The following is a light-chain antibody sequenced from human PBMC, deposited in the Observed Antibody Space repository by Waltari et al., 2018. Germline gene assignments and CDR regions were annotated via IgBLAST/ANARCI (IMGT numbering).Light chain of an antibody. J-gene: IGLJ3*02. Sequence: QSVLTQPPSMSGAPGQKVTIPCTGGSSNFGAGYDVHWYQQFPGAAPKLPIFGNTNRASGVPGRFSGSKSGTSASLAIAGLQSEDEAVYYGQSFDSSLSASVFGGGTKLTVL. CDR3: QSFDSSLSASV. CDR2: GNT. V-gene: IGLV1-40*01. CDR1: SSNFGAGYD.